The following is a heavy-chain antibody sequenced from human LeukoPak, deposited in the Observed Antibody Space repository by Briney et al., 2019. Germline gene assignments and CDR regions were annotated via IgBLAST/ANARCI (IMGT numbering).Heavy chain of an antibody. CDR3: AKDDHLDY. J-gene: IGHJ4*02. CDR1: GFTFNSHP. V-gene: IGHV3-23*01. CDR2: ISGSGDDT. Sequence: GGSLRLSCEASGFTFNSHPMSWVRQALGKGLEWVSTISGSGDDTSYADSVKGRFTISRDSSKNTLRLQMNSLRAEDTAIYYCAKDDHLDYWGRGTLVTVAS.